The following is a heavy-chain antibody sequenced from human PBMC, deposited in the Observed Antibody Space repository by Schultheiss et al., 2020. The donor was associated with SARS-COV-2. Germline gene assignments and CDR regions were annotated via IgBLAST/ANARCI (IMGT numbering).Heavy chain of an antibody. Sequence: SETLSLTCTVSGGSVSSGTYYWGWIRQPPGKGLEWIGSIYYSGSTNYNPSLKSRVTISVDTSKNQFSLKLSSVTAADTAVYYCARYSGYMYYFDYWGQGTLVTVSS. V-gene: IGHV4-61*01. CDR3: ARYSGYMYYFDY. CDR1: GGSVSSGTYY. D-gene: IGHD5-12*01. J-gene: IGHJ4*02. CDR2: IYYSGST.